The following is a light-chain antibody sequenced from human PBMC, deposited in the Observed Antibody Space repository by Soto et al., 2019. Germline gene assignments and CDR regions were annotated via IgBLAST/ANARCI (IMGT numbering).Light chain of an antibody. CDR1: SSDLGGYNF. Sequence: QSVLTQPASVSGSPGQSITISCTGTSSDLGGYNFVSWYQHHPGKAPKLMIYQVSNRPSGVSNRFSGSKSGNTASLTISGLQADDEADYYCCSYTSSSPYVFGTGTKLTV. CDR3: CSYTSSSPYV. J-gene: IGLJ1*01. CDR2: QVS. V-gene: IGLV2-14*01.